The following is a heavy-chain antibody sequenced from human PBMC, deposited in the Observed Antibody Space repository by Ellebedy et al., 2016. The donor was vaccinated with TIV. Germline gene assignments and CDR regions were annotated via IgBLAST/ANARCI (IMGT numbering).Heavy chain of an antibody. Sequence: GGPLRLSCPASGFTFSHYAMHWVRQAQGKGLEWVSVLYPDAKTNYTDTVNGRFIVSRDSSKDTLYLQMNSLTAEETAVYYCARGSDGQDYWGQGTLVTVSS. V-gene: IGHV3-66*01. CDR2: LYPDAKT. CDR1: GFTFSHYA. CDR3: ARGSDGQDY. J-gene: IGHJ4*02. D-gene: IGHD2-8*01.